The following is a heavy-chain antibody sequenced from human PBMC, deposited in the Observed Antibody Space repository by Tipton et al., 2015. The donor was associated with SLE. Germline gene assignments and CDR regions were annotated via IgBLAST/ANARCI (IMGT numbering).Heavy chain of an antibody. D-gene: IGHD4-17*01. J-gene: IGHJ4*02. V-gene: IGHV3-53*04. CDR2: IYSGGST. CDR3: ARDLTTVTTKSSPDYVDY. Sequence: QLVQSGGGLVQPGGSLRLSCAASGFTVSSNYMSWVRQAPGKGLEWVSVIYSGGSTHHADSVEGRFFISRDDSKNTLYLQMNSLRAEDTAVYYCARDLTTVTTKSSPDYVDYWGQGTLVTVSS. CDR1: GFTVSSNY.